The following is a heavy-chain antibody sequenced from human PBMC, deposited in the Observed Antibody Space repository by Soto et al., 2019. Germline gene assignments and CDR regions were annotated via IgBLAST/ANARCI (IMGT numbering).Heavy chain of an antibody. CDR1: GFTFSDYY. CDR3: ARECRILTIQGPLYYCYMDV. CDR2: ISSSGSTI. Sequence: QVQLVESGGGLVKPGGSLRLSCAASGFTFSDYYMSWIRQAPGKGLEWVSYISSSGSTIYYADSVKGRFTISRDNAKHSLYRQMNSLRAEDSAVYYCARECRILTIQGPLYYCYMDVWGKGTTVTVSS. V-gene: IGHV3-11*01. D-gene: IGHD3-9*01. J-gene: IGHJ6*03.